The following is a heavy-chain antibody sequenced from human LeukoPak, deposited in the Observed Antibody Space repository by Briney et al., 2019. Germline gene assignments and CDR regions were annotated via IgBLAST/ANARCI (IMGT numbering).Heavy chain of an antibody. Sequence: SVKVSCKASGGTFSSYAINWVRQAPGQGLEWMGGIIPIFGAANYAQKFQGRVTITADESTSTGYMEVISLRSDDTAIYYCARGAVGSGGPPYWYFDLWGRGTLVTVSS. CDR1: GGTFSSYA. CDR3: ARGAVGSGGPPYWYFDL. J-gene: IGHJ2*01. D-gene: IGHD6-13*01. CDR2: IIPIFGAA. V-gene: IGHV1-69*01.